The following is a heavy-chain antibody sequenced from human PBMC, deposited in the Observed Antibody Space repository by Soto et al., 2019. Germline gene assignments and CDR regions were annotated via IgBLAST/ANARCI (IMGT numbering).Heavy chain of an antibody. V-gene: IGHV4-61*01. CDR3: ARGPYGITMSVPLFDY. Sequence: TLSLTCTVSGGSVSSGSYYWSWIRQPPGKGLEWIGYIYYSGSTNYNPSLKSRVTISVDTSKNQFSLKLSSVTAADTAVYYCARGPYGITMSVPLFDYWGQGTLVTVST. CDR1: GGSVSSGSYY. J-gene: IGHJ4*02. CDR2: IYYSGST. D-gene: IGHD3-10*02.